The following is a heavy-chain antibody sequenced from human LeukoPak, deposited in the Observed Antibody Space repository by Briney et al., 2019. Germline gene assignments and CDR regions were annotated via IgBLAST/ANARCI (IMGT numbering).Heavy chain of an antibody. CDR1: GGTFSSYA. D-gene: IGHD1-1*01. CDR2: IIPILGIA. J-gene: IGHJ4*02. CDR3: ATSSFGTGTTGFDY. Sequence: SVKVSCKASGGTFSSYAISWVRQAPGQGLEWMGRIIPILGIANYAQKFQGRVTITADKSTSTAYMELSSLRSEDTAVYYCATSSFGTGTTGFDYWGQGTLVTVSS. V-gene: IGHV1-69*04.